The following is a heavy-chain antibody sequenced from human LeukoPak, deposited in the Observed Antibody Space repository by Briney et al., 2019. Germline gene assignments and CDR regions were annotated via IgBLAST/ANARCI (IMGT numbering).Heavy chain of an antibody. Sequence: GGSLRLSCAASGVTVSSNYMSWVRQAPGKGLEWVSVIYSGGSTYYADSVRGRFTISRDNSKNTLYLQMNSLRAEDTDVYYCARDNGGYYFFDYWGQGTLVTVSS. D-gene: IGHD3-22*01. CDR2: IYSGGST. V-gene: IGHV3-53*01. J-gene: IGHJ4*02. CDR3: ARDNGGYYFFDY. CDR1: GVTVSSNY.